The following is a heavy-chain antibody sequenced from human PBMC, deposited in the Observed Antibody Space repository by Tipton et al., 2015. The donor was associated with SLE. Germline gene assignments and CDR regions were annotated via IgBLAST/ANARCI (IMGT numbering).Heavy chain of an antibody. CDR2: ISSSSTV. Sequence: SLRLSCAASGFTFSSYSMNWVRQAPGKGLEWVSYISSSSTVYYADSVKGRFTISRDNAKNSLYLQMNSLRAEDTAVYYCAREVGQIAAAGEGYWGQGTLVTVSS. D-gene: IGHD6-13*01. CDR3: AREVGQIAAAGEGY. CDR1: GFTFSSYS. V-gene: IGHV3-48*01. J-gene: IGHJ4*02.